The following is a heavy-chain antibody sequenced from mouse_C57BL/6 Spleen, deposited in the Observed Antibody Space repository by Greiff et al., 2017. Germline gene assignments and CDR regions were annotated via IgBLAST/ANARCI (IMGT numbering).Heavy chain of an antibody. CDR3: ARGDHYYAMDY. CDR2: INPYNGGT. V-gene: IGHV1-19*01. Sequence: DVQLQESGPVLVKPGASVKMSCKASGYTFTDYYMNWVKQSHGKSLEWIGVINPYNGGTSYNQKFKGKATLTVDKSSSTAYMELNSLTSEDSAVXYCARGDHYYAMDYWGQGTSATVSS. CDR1: GYTFTDYY. J-gene: IGHJ4*01.